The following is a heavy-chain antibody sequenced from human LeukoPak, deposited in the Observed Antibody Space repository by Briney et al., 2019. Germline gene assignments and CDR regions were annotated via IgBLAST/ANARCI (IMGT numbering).Heavy chain of an antibody. J-gene: IGHJ4*02. CDR2: INQDGSGE. CDR3: AKVRRDGYNPFDY. D-gene: IGHD5-12*01. V-gene: IGHV3-7*03. CDR1: GFTFSRYW. Sequence: GGSLRLSCAASGFTFSRYWMTWVRQGQGKGLEWVATINQDGSGEYYVDSVKGRFTISRDNAKNSLYLQMNSLRAEDTAVYYCAKVRRDGYNPFDYWGQGTLVTVSS.